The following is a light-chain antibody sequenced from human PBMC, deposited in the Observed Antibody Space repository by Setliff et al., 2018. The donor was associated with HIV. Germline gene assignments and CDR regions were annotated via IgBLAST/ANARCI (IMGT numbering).Light chain of an antibody. CDR2: AVT. V-gene: IGLV2-14*03. Sequence: QSVLTQPASVSGSPGQSITVSCTGTSNDIGAYDYVSWYQQHPGKAPKFMIYAVTDRPSGVSNRFSGSKSGNTASLTISGLQAEDEADYYCGSYTRRSTLVFGPGTKVTVL. J-gene: IGLJ1*01. CDR3: GSYTRRSTLV. CDR1: SNDIGAYDY.